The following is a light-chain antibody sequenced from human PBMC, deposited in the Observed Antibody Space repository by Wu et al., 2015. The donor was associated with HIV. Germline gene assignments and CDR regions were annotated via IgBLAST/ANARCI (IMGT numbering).Light chain of an antibody. Sequence: DIHMTQSPSSLSASVTDKVTITCRASQDIRNSVAWLQQRPGQAPKLLIYAASRLESEIPSRFSGTGYGTDFTLTISDLQPEDFATYYCQQHSSIPLSFGQGTRLDIK. V-gene: IGKV1-NL1*01. CDR1: QDIRNS. CDR3: QQHSSIPLS. J-gene: IGKJ2*03. CDR2: AAS.